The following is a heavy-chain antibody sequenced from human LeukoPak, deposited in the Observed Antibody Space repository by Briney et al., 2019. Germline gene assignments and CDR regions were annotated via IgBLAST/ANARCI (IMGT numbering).Heavy chain of an antibody. D-gene: IGHD5-18*01. V-gene: IGHV3-66*01. Sequence: GGSLRLSCAASGFTVSSNYMSWVRQAPGKGLEWVSVIYGGGSTYYADSVKGRFTISRDNSKNTLYLQMNSLRAEDTAVYYCARGGVDTAKTYFDYWGQGTLVTVSS. CDR3: ARGGVDTAKTYFDY. CDR1: GFTVSSNY. J-gene: IGHJ4*02. CDR2: IYGGGST.